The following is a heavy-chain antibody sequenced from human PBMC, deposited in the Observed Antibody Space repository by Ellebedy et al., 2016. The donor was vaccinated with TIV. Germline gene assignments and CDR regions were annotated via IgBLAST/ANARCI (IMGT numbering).Heavy chain of an antibody. J-gene: IGHJ4*02. D-gene: IGHD5/OR15-5a*01. CDR3: ARALNHVDTVSTAPLDC. V-gene: IGHV3-30*04. Sequence: PGGSLRLSCAASGFTFFSYTMHWVRQAPGKGLEWVALISYDGSNKYFADSVQGRFTISRDNSQNTLYLLMNSLRGDDTAIYYCARALNHVDTVSTAPLDCWGQGTLVTVSS. CDR2: ISYDGSNK. CDR1: GFTFFSYT.